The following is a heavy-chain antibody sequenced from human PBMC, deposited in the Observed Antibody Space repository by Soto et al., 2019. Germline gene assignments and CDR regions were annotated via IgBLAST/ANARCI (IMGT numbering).Heavy chain of an antibody. CDR2: IYYSGST. CDR3: ARRGYGPGFPYYYGMDV. Sequence: QVQLQESGPGLVKPSETLSLTCTVSGGSMSSYYWSWIRQPPGKGLEWIGYIYYSGSTNYNPSLKSRVNMSVDTPKNQFSLKLSSVTAADTAVYYCARRGYGPGFPYYYGMDVWGQGTTVTVSS. V-gene: IGHV4-59*01. J-gene: IGHJ6*02. CDR1: GGSMSSYY. D-gene: IGHD3-10*01.